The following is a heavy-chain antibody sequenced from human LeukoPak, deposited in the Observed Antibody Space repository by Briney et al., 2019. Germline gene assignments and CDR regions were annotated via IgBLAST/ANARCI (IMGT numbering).Heavy chain of an antibody. J-gene: IGHJ4*02. CDR3: ARDLGGKLGTFDY. CDR1: GGTFSSYA. Sequence: SVKVSCKASGGTFSSYAISWVRQAPGQGLEWMGGIIPIFGTANYVQKFQGRVTITADESTSTAYMELSSLRSEDTAVYYCARDLGGKLGTFDYWGQGTLVTVSS. V-gene: IGHV1-69*01. CDR2: IIPIFGTA. D-gene: IGHD3-16*01.